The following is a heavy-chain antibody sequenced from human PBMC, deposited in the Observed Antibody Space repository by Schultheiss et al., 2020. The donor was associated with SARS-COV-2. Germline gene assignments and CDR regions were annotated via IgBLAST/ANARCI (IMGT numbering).Heavy chain of an antibody. J-gene: IGHJ6*02. CDR1: GFTFSSYA. Sequence: GVLRLSCAASGFTFSSYAMHWVRQAPGKGLEWVAVISYDGSNKYYADSVKGRFTISRDNSKNTLYLQMNSLRAEDTAVYYCARNPGYCSSTSCYQYYYGMDVWGQGTTVTVSS. CDR2: ISYDGSNK. CDR3: ARNPGYCSSTSCYQYYYGMDV. V-gene: IGHV3-30*04. D-gene: IGHD2-2*03.